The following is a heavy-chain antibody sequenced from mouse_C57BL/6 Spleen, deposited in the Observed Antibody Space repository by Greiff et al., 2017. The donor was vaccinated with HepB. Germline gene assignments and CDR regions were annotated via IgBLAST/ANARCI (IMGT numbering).Heavy chain of an antibody. Sequence: VKVVESGAELVKPGASVKISCKASGYAFSSYWMNWVKQRPGKGLERIGQIYPGDGDTNYNGKFKGKATLTADKSSSTAYMQLSSLTSEDSAVYFCARGELGRFAYWGQGTLVTVSA. V-gene: IGHV1-80*01. CDR2: IYPGDGDT. CDR3: ARGELGRFAY. J-gene: IGHJ3*01. D-gene: IGHD4-1*01. CDR1: GYAFSSYW.